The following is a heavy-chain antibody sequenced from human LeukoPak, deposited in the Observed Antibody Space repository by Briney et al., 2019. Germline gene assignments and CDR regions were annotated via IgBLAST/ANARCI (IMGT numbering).Heavy chain of an antibody. D-gene: IGHD3-10*01. J-gene: IGHJ5*02. CDR1: GFTVSSNY. Sequence: PGGSLRLSCAASGFTVSSNYMSWVRQAPGKGLEGVSVIYSGGSTYYADSVKGRFTISRDNSKNTLYLQMNSLRAEDTAVYYCARAGSITMVRGEDWFDPWGQGTLVTVSS. V-gene: IGHV3-66*01. CDR2: IYSGGST. CDR3: ARAGSITMVRGEDWFDP.